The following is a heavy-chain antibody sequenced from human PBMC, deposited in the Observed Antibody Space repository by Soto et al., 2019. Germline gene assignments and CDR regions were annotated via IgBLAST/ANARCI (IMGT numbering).Heavy chain of an antibody. Sequence: EVQLLESGGGLVQPGGSLRLSCTASGFTFSTYGMSWVRQAPGKGLEWVSSLSGYGTTTYYIDSVKGRFTISRDNSRNTLSLQMNSLRTEDTAIYYCAKDISFDTSAYNYWGQGILVAVSS. CDR2: LSGYGTTT. D-gene: IGHD3-22*01. J-gene: IGHJ4*02. CDR3: AKDISFDTSAYNY. V-gene: IGHV3-23*01. CDR1: GFTFSTYG.